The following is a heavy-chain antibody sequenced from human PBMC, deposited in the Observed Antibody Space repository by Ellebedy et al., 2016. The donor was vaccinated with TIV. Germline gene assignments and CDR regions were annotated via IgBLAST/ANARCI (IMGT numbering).Heavy chain of an antibody. Sequence: AASVKVSCKASGYSFLSNGITWVRQAPGQGLEWMGWINAHTGNTNYAHTFQGSFTMTRDTPTATAYMELTSLRSDDTAVYYCARYNDFLAGSPMYYFDYWGQGTLVIVSP. J-gene: IGHJ4*02. D-gene: IGHD3-9*01. CDR3: ARYNDFLAGSPMYYFDY. CDR1: GYSFLSNG. V-gene: IGHV1-18*01. CDR2: INAHTGNT.